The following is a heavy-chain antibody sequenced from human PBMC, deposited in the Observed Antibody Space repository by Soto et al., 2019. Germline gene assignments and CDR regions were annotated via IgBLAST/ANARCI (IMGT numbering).Heavy chain of an antibody. CDR1: GGSVSSDSAA. Sequence: SQTLSRTCASSGGSVSSDSAAWNWIRQSPSRGLEWLGRTYYRSKWYNDYAVSVKSRITINPDTSKNQFSMQLNSVTPEDTAVYYCAYSWIQGSYGMDVWGQGTTVTVSS. D-gene: IGHD5-18*01. CDR3: AYSWIQGSYGMDV. V-gene: IGHV6-1*01. J-gene: IGHJ6*02. CDR2: TYYRSKWYN.